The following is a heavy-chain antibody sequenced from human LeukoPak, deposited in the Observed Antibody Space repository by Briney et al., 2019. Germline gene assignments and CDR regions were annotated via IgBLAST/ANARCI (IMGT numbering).Heavy chain of an antibody. CDR1: GFTFSSYS. V-gene: IGHV3-21*01. Sequence: GGSLRLSCAASGFTFSSYSMNWVRQAPGKGLEWVSSISSSSSYIYYADSVKGRFTISRDNAKNSLYLQMNSLRAEDTAVYYCAREQSGSLDYWGEGTLACVSS. CDR3: AREQSGSLDY. D-gene: IGHD5-12*01. J-gene: IGHJ4*02. CDR2: ISSSSSYI.